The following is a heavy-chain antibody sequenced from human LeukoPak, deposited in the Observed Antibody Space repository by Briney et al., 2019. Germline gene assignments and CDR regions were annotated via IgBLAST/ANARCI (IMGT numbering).Heavy chain of an antibody. CDR1: GFTFSSYA. CDR3: AKRDGYNSNPLKD. Sequence: GGSLRLPCAASGFTFSSYAMSWVRQAPGKGLEWVSAISGSGSSTYYADSVKGRFTISRDNSKNTLYLQMNSLRAEDTALYYCAKRDGYNSNPLKDWGQGTLVTVSS. J-gene: IGHJ4*02. CDR2: ISGSGSST. D-gene: IGHD5-24*01. V-gene: IGHV3-23*01.